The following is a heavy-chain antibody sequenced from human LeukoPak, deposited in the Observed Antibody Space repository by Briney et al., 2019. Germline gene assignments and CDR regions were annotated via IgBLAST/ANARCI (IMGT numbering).Heavy chain of an antibody. D-gene: IGHD3-22*01. CDR3: AFRYYDSSGIISTDY. CDR2: ISGSGGST. V-gene: IGHV3-23*01. CDR1: GFTFSSYA. Sequence: PGGSLRLSCAASGFTFSSYAMSWVRQAPGKGLEWVSAISGSGGSTYYADSVKGRFTISRDNSKNTLYLQMNSLRAEDTAVYYCAFRYYDSSGIISTDYWGQGTLVTVSS. J-gene: IGHJ4*02.